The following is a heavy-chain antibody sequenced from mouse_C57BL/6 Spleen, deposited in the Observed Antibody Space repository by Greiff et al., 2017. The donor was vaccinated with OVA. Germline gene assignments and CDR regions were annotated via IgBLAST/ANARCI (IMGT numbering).Heavy chain of an antibody. V-gene: IGHV1-76*01. CDR2: IYPGSGNT. CDR3: ARYDGYYDYAMDY. CDR1: GYTFTDYY. Sequence: VQLQQSGAELVRPGASVKLSCKASGYTFTDYYINWVKQRPGQGLEWIARIYPGSGNTYYNEKFKGKATLTAEKSSSTAYMQLSSLTSEDSAVYFCARYDGYYDYAMDYWGQGTSVTVSS. D-gene: IGHD2-3*01. J-gene: IGHJ4*01.